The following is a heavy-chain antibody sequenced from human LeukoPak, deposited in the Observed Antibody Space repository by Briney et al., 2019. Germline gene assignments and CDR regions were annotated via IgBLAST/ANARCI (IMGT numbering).Heavy chain of an antibody. CDR3: ARTRRLGELSFGY. CDR1: GYTFTGYY. Sequence: ASVKVSCKASGYTFTGYYMHWVRQTPGQGLEWMGWINPNSGGTNYAQKFQGRVTMTRDTSISTAYMELSRLRSDDTAVYYCARTRRLGELSFGYWGQGTLVTVSS. CDR2: INPNSGGT. V-gene: IGHV1-2*02. D-gene: IGHD3-16*02. J-gene: IGHJ4*02.